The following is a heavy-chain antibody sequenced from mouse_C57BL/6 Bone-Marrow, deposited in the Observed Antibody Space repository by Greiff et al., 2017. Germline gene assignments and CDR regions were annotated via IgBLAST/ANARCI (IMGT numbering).Heavy chain of an antibody. V-gene: IGHV1-69*01. D-gene: IGHD1-1*01. CDR1: GYTFTSYW. Sequence: VQLQQPGAELVMPGASVKLSCKASGYTFTSYWMHWVKQRPGQGLEWIGEIDPSDSDTNYNQKFTGKSTLTVDKSSSTAYMQLSSLTAEDAAVYYCARWFYWIYWYFDVWGTGTTVTVSS. CDR3: ARWFYWIYWYFDV. CDR2: IDPSDSDT. J-gene: IGHJ1*03.